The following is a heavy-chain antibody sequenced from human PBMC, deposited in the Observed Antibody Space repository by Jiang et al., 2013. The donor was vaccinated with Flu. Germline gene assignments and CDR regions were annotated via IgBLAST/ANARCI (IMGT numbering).Heavy chain of an antibody. CDR2: ISGSGGST. Sequence: VQLLESGGGLVQPGGSLRLSCAASGFTFSSYAMSWVRQAPGKGLEWVSAISGSGGSTYYADSVKGRFTISRDNSKNTLYLQMNSLRAEDTAVYYCAKDATRGSEGASVGATMGDYWGPGNPGHRLL. D-gene: IGHD1-26*01. CDR3: AKDATRGSEGASVGATMGDY. J-gene: IGHJ4*02. V-gene: IGHV3-23*01. CDR1: GFTFSSYA.